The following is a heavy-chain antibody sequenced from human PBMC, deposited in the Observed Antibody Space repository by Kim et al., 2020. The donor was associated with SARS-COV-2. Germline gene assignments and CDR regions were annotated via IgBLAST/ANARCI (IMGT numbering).Heavy chain of an antibody. D-gene: IGHD3-3*01. J-gene: IGHJ3*02. CDR3: ARGSADQNYDFWSGYYTDDAFDI. CDR2: IIPIFGTA. V-gene: IGHV1-69*13. Sequence: SVKVSCKASGGTFSSYAISWVRQAPGQGLEWMGGIIPIFGTANYAQKFQGRVTITADESTSTAYMELSSLRSEDTAVYYCARGSADQNYDFWSGYYTDDAFDIWGQGTMVTVSS. CDR1: GGTFSSYA.